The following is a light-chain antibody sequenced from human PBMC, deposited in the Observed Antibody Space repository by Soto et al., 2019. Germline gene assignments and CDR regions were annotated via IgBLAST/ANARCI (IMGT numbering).Light chain of an antibody. CDR2: DVN. V-gene: IGLV2-11*01. Sequence: SALPQPRSVSGSPGQSVTISCSDVGGYNYVSWYQQHPGKAPKLIIYDVNKRPSGVPDRFSGSQSGNTASLTISGLQAEDEADYHCCSYAGSYTYVFGTGTKLTVL. J-gene: IGLJ1*01. CDR3: CSYAGSYTYV. CDR1: DVGGYNY.